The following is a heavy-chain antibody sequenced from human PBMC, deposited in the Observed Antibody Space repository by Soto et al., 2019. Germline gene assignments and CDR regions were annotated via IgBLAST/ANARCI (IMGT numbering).Heavy chain of an antibody. CDR3: ARGQGAAIGDYYYHGMDV. J-gene: IGHJ6*02. Sequence: GGSLRLSCAASGFIFSGSAIHWIRQASGKGLEWVGRIRSRANNFATSSAASVKGRFTFSRDDSKNTAYLQMNALKPEDTAVYYCARGQGAAIGDYYYHGMDVWGQGTTVTVSS. D-gene: IGHD2-2*02. V-gene: IGHV3-73*01. CDR2: IRSRANNFAT. CDR1: GFIFSGSA.